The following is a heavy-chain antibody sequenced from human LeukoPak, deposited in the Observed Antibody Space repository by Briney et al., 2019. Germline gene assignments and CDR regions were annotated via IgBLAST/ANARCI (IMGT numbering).Heavy chain of an antibody. D-gene: IGHD3-22*01. CDR2: IIPILGIA. V-gene: IGHV1-69*04. J-gene: IGHJ3*02. CDR3: ARDGFTMIWRSEDAFDI. Sequence: GASVKVSCKASGGTFSSYAISWVRQAPGQGLEWMGRIIPILGIANYAQKFQGRVTITADKSTSTAYMELSSLRSEDTAVYYCARDGFTMIWRSEDAFDIWGQGTMVTVSS. CDR1: GGTFSSYA.